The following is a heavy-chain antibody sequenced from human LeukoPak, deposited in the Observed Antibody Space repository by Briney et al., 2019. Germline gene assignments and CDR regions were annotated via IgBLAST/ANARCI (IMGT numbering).Heavy chain of an antibody. V-gene: IGHV1-69*10. CDR1: GGTFSDYA. CDR2: FIPILGTA. J-gene: IGHJ6*04. Sequence: VKVSCKASGGTFSDYALNWMRQAPGQGLEWMGVFIPILGTANSTQKFQGRVTITADISTNTVYMELSSLRSEDTAVYFCAGIPVFGVVLHQEPVWGKGTTVTVSS. CDR3: AGIPVFGVVLHQEPV. D-gene: IGHD3-3*01.